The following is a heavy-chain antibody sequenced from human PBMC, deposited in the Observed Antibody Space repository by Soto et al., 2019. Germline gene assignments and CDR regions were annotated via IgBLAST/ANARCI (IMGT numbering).Heavy chain of an antibody. J-gene: IGHJ6*02. D-gene: IGHD6-6*01. V-gene: IGHV1-2*02. CDR2: INPNSGGT. CDR1: GYTFTGYY. Sequence: GASVKVSCKASGYTFTGYYMHWVRQAPGQGLEWMGWINPNSGGTNYAQKFQGRVTMTRDTSISTAYMELSRLRSDDTAVYYCAREGLGQLVHEVYYYYGMDVWGQGITVTVYS. CDR3: AREGLGQLVHEVYYYYGMDV.